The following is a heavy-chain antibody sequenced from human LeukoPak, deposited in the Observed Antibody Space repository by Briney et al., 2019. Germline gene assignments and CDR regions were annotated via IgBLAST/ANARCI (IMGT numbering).Heavy chain of an antibody. CDR2: IYYSGST. J-gene: IGHJ4*02. Sequence: SETLSLTCTVSGGSVSSGSYYWSWIRQPPGKGLEWIGYIYYSGSTNYNPSLKSRVTISVDTSKNQFSLKLSSVTAADTAVYYCARSVGYCSGGSCFYFLPFDYWGQGTLVTVSS. CDR1: GGSVSSGSYY. V-gene: IGHV4-61*01. D-gene: IGHD2-15*01. CDR3: ARSVGYCSGGSCFYFLPFDY.